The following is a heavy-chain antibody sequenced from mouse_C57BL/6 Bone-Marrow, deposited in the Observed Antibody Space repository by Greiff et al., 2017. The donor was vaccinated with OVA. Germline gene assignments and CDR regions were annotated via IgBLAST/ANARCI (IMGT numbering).Heavy chain of an antibody. V-gene: IGHV1-26*01. D-gene: IGHD1-1*02. J-gene: IGHJ2*01. CDR2: INPNNGGT. CDR1: GYTFTDYY. CDR3: ARWWFPDY. Sequence: EVQLQQSGPELVKPGASVKISCKASGYTFTDYYMNGVKQSHGKSLEWIGDINPNNGGTSYNQKFKGKATLTVDKSSSTAYMELRSLTSEDSAVYYCARWWFPDYWGQGTTLTVSS.